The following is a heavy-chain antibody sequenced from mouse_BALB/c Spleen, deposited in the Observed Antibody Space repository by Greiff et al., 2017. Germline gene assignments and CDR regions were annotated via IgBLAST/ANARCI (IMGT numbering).Heavy chain of an antibody. J-gene: IGHJ3*01. Sequence: EVQLVESGPELVKPGASVKIPCKASGYTFTDYNMDWVKQSHGKSLEWIGDINPNNGGTIYNQKFKGKATLTVDKSSSTAYMELRSLTSEDTAVYYCARGASMITTGVFAYWGQGTLVTVSA. CDR3: ARGASMITTGVFAY. CDR1: GYTFTDYN. V-gene: IGHV1-18*01. D-gene: IGHD2-4*01. CDR2: INPNNGGT.